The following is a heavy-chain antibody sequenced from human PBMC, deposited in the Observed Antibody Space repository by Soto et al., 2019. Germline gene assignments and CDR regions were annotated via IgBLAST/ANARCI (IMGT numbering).Heavy chain of an antibody. V-gene: IGHV3-30*18. CDR3: AKIGHYDFWRSSGMDV. J-gene: IGHJ6*02. CDR1: GFTFSSYG. Sequence: TGGSPRLSCAASGFTFSSYGMHWVRQAPGKGLEWVAVISYDGSNKYYADSVKGRFTISRDNSKNTLYLQMNSLRAEDTAVYYCAKIGHYDFWRSSGMDVWGQGTTVTVSS. D-gene: IGHD3-3*01. CDR2: ISYDGSNK.